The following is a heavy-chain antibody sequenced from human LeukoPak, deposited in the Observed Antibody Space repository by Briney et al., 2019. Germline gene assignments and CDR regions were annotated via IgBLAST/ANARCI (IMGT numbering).Heavy chain of an antibody. V-gene: IGHV4-59*06. J-gene: IGHJ4*02. CDR2: ICDGGSA. D-gene: IGHD3-10*01. CDR1: GGSISSYY. CDR3: AVGDTGTKVDF. Sequence: RPSETLSLTCTVSGGSISSYYWSWIRQPPGEGLEWIGFICDGGSAYYNASLKSRVSISVDTSENQFSLKLTSVTAADTAVYYCAVGDTGTKVDFWGQGILVTVSS.